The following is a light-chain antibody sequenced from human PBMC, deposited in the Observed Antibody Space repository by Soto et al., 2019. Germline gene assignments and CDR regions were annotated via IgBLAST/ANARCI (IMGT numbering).Light chain of an antibody. CDR2: AAS. J-gene: IGKJ1*01. CDR3: QRYNSYSEA. V-gene: IGKV1-9*01. Sequence: DIQLTQSPSFLSASVGDRVTITCRASQGISSYLAWYQQKPGKAPKLLIYAASTLQSGVPSRFSGSGSGTEFTLTISSLQPDDFATYYCQRYNSYSEAFGQGTKVDI. CDR1: QGISSY.